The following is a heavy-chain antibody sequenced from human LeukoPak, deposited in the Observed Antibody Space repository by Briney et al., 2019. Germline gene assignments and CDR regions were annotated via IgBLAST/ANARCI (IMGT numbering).Heavy chain of an antibody. Sequence: GGSLRLSCVASGFTVSSNYMSWVRQAPGKGLEWVSVIYSGGSTYYADSVKGRFTISRDNSKNTLYLQMNSLRAEDTAVYYCARSSGSYYWDYFDYWGQGTLVTVSS. D-gene: IGHD1-26*01. J-gene: IGHJ4*02. CDR1: GFTVSSNY. CDR3: ARSSGSYYWDYFDY. CDR2: IYSGGST. V-gene: IGHV3-53*01.